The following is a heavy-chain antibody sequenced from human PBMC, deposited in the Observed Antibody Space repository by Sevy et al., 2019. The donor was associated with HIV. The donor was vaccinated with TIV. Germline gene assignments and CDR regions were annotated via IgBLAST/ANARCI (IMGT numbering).Heavy chain of an antibody. CDR1: GFNFRSYW. CDR3: ARERQEEDKSGATFEY. Sequence: GGSLRLSCEVSGFNFRSYWMSWVRQAPGKGLEWVANIKHDGSEQYYLDSVKGRFTVSRDNGKNSLYLQMTSLRVDDAAVYYCARERQEEDKSGATFEYWGRGTLVTVSS. CDR2: IKHDGSEQ. D-gene: IGHD3-10*01. J-gene: IGHJ4*02. V-gene: IGHV3-7*01.